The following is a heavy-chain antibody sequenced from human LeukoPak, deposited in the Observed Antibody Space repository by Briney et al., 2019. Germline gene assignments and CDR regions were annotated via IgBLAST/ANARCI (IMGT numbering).Heavy chain of an antibody. J-gene: IGHJ5*02. V-gene: IGHV5-51*01. CDR3: ARQGVRGVTPNWFDP. D-gene: IGHD3-10*01. CDR1: GYSFTSYW. CDR2: IYPGDSDT. Sequence: GESLKISCKGSGYSFTSYWIGWVRQMPGKGLEWMGIIYPGDSDTRYSPSFQGQVTISADKSISTAYLQWSSLKASDTAMYYCARQGVRGVTPNWFDPWGQGTLVTVSS.